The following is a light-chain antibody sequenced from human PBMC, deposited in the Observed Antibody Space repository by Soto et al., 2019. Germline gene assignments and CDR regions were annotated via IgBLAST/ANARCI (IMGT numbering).Light chain of an antibody. CDR3: SSYTSSSTFGV. Sequence: QSALTQPASVSGSPGQSITISCTGTSSDVGGYNYVSLYQQHPGKAPKLMIYDVSNRPSGVSNRFSGSKSGNTASLTISGLQAEDEAEYYCSSYTSSSTFGVFGGGTKLTVL. V-gene: IGLV2-14*01. CDR2: DVS. J-gene: IGLJ2*01. CDR1: SSDVGGYNY.